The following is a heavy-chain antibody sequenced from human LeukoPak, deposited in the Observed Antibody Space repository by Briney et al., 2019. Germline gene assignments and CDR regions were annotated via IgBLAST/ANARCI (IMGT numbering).Heavy chain of an antibody. CDR3: ARRRYDASGYYPSRGRYFDY. D-gene: IGHD3-22*01. CDR1: GGSFSGYY. CDR2: INHSGST. Sequence: SETLSLTCAVYGGSFSGYYWSWIRQPPGKGLEWIGEINHSGSTNYNPSLKSRVTISVDTSKDQFSLELTSVTAADTAVYYCARRRYDASGYYPSRGRYFDYWGQGTLVTVSS. J-gene: IGHJ4*02. V-gene: IGHV4-34*01.